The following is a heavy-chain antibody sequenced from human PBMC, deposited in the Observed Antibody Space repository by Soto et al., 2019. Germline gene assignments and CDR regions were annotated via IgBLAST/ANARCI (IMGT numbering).Heavy chain of an antibody. D-gene: IGHD3-3*01. CDR1: GGSFSGYY. V-gene: IGHV4-34*01. Sequence: SETLSLTCAVYGGSFSGYYWSWIRQPPGKGLEWIGEINHSGSTNYNPSLKSRVTISVDTSKNQFSLKLSSVTAADTAVYYCARLSADFWSGYPFDYWGQGTLVTVSS. CDR3: ARLSADFWSGYPFDY. J-gene: IGHJ4*02. CDR2: INHSGST.